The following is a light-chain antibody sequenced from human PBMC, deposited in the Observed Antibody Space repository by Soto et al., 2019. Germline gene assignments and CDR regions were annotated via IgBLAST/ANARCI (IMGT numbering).Light chain of an antibody. CDR2: GAS. CDR3: QQYNNWPPYT. J-gene: IGKJ2*01. Sequence: EIVMTQSPGTLYASPGERATLSFRASQGVSSNLAWYQQKPGQAPRLIIYGASTRAAGIPARFSGSGSGTEFTLNIRSLQSEDCAVYYCQQYNNWPPYTFGQGTKLEIK. CDR1: QGVSSN. V-gene: IGKV3-15*01.